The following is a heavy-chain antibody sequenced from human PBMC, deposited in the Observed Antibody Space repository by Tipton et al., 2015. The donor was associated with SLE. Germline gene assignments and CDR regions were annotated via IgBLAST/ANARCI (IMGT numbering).Heavy chain of an antibody. D-gene: IGHD3-22*01. CDR2: IFHSGTT. V-gene: IGHV4-30-2*02. CDR3: ARYDYDSTGSNAFEI. J-gene: IGHJ3*02. CDR1: GGSISSGGYS. Sequence: TLSLTCAVSGGSISSGGYSWSWIRQPPGKGLEWVGFIFHSGTTYYNPSLKSRVSISVDRSKNHLTLMLTSVTAADTAVYFCARYDYDSTGSNAFEIWGQGTLVTVS.